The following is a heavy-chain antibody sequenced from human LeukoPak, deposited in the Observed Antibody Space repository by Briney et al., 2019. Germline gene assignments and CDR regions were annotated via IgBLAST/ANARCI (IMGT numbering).Heavy chain of an antibody. CDR1: GGSISSSDYY. J-gene: IGHJ5*02. CDR2: IYFGGST. CDR3: ARALGYCSGGSCTRGYNWFDP. D-gene: IGHD2-15*01. V-gene: IGHV4-39*01. Sequence: SETLSLTCTVSGGSISSSDYYWGWIRQPPGKGLEWIGSIYFGGSTYYNPSLMSRVTISVDTSMNQFSLKLSFVTTADTAVYYCARALGYCSGGSCTRGYNWFDPWGQGTLVTVSS.